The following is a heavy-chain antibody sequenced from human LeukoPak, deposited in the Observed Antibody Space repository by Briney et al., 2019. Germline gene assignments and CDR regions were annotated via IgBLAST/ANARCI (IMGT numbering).Heavy chain of an antibody. D-gene: IGHD6-13*01. J-gene: IGHJ6*02. CDR2: IIPILGIA. V-gene: IGHV1-69*04. CDR3: VRCRIAAAATGGYYYYGMDV. CDR1: GGTFSSYA. Sequence: SVKVSCKASGGTFSSYAISWVRQAPGQGLEWMGRIIPILGIANYAQKFQGRVTITADKPTSTAYMELSSLRSEDTAVYYCVRCRIAAAATGGYYYYGMDVWGQGTTVTVSS.